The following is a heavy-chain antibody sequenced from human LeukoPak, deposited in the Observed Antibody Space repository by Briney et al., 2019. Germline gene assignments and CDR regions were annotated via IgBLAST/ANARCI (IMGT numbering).Heavy chain of an antibody. CDR1: GFTFDDYA. CDR3: TTPTGV. CDR2: ISWNSGSI. D-gene: IGHD1-14*01. J-gene: IGHJ4*02. Sequence: GGSLRLSCAASGFTFDDYAMHWVRQAPGKGLEWVSGISWNSGSIGYADSVKGRFTISRDNAKNSLYLQMNSLRAEDTALYYCTTPTGVGGQGTLVTVSS. V-gene: IGHV3-9*01.